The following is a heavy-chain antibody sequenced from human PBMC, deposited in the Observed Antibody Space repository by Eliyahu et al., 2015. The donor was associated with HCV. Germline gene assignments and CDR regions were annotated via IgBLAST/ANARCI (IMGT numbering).Heavy chain of an antibody. Sequence: EVQLVESGGGLVQPGRSLRLSCTASGFTFGXYAMSWFRQAPGKGLGWVGFIRSKAYGGTTEYAASVKGRFTISRDDSKSIAYLQMNSLKTEDTAVYYCTREVGSGPYYYGMDVWGQGTTVTVSS. D-gene: IGHD2-15*01. V-gene: IGHV3-49*03. CDR3: TREVGSGPYYYGMDV. CDR2: IRSKAYGGTT. J-gene: IGHJ6*02. CDR1: GFTFGXYA.